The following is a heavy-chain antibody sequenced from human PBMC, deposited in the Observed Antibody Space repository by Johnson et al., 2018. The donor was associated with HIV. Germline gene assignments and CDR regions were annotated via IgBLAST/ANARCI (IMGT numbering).Heavy chain of an antibody. CDR2: ISGSGHST. Sequence: VQLVESGGGLVQPGGSLRLSCEASGLTFSSFAMSWVRQAPGKGLEWVSAISGSGHSTYYADSVKGRFTISRDSSKNTLYLQMNSLRADDTAVYYCAKEKLELRTGDAFDIWGQGTMVTVSS. J-gene: IGHJ3*02. CDR3: AKEKLELRTGDAFDI. V-gene: IGHV3-23*04. D-gene: IGHD1-7*01. CDR1: GLTFSSFA.